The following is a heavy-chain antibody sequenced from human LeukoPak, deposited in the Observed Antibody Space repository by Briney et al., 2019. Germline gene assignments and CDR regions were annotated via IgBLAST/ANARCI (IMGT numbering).Heavy chain of an antibody. J-gene: IGHJ4*02. CDR3: GRGGKVEQLVLAR. CDR1: GFTFSSYW. CDR2: IDTDGSNT. Sequence: PGGSLRLSCAASGFTFSSYWIHWVRQAPGKGLVWVSRIDTDGSNTNYADSVKGRFTISRDNAKNTLYLQMNSLRAEDTAVYYCGRGGKVEQLVLARWGQGSLVTVSS. V-gene: IGHV3-74*01. D-gene: IGHD6-13*01.